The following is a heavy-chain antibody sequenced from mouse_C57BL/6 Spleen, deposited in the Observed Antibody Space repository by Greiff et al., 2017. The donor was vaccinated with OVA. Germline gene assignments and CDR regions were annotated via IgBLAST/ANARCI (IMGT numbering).Heavy chain of an antibody. CDR1: GYTFTDYA. D-gene: IGHD1-1*01. Sequence: QVQLQQSGPELVRPGVSVKISCKGSGYTFTDYAMHWVKQSHAKSLEWIGVISTYYGDASYNQKFKDKATITVDKSSSTAYMELARLTSEDSAVYYCARDGRYFDVWGTGTTVTVSS. CDR2: ISTYYGDA. V-gene: IGHV1-67*01. CDR3: ARDGRYFDV. J-gene: IGHJ1*03.